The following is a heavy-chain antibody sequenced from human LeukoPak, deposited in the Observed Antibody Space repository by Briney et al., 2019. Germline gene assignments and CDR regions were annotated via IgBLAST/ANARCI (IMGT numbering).Heavy chain of an antibody. D-gene: IGHD3-9*01. CDR2: ISSDGTTT. Sequence: PGGSLRLSCAASGFTLSKYWMHWVRQAPGKGLAWVSRISSDGTTTAYADSVKGRFTISRDSAKNMLYLQMNSLRVEDTAMYYCASPGDNYAILGLDYWGQGILVTVSS. J-gene: IGHJ4*02. CDR1: GFTLSKYW. CDR3: ASPGDNYAILGLDY. V-gene: IGHV3-74*01.